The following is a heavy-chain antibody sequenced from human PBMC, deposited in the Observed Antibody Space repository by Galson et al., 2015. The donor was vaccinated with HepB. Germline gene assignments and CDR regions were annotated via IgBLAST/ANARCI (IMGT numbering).Heavy chain of an antibody. V-gene: IGHV3-73*01. CDR1: GFAFSGSA. Sequence: SLRLSCAASGFAFSGSAIHWVRQASGEGPEWVGRIRSKANNYGTSYVPSLKGRFTISRDDSKNMAYLHMKSLKTEDTAVYYCTRLGDFSGYSSRWGQGTLVTVSS. CDR3: TRLGDFSGYSSR. CDR2: IRSKANNYGT. J-gene: IGHJ4*02. D-gene: IGHD6-13*01.